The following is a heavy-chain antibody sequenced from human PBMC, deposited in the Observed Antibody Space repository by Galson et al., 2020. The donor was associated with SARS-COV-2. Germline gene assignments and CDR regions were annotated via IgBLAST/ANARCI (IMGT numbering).Heavy chain of an antibody. Sequence: ASVKVSCKASGYTFTSYGISWVRQAPGQGLEWMGWISAYNGNTNYAHKLQGRVTMTTDTSTSTAYMELRSLRSDDTAVYYCARDARMITFGGVIVNFDYWGQGTLVTVSS. CDR1: GYTFTSYG. J-gene: IGHJ4*02. CDR2: ISAYNGNT. CDR3: ARDARMITFGGVIVNFDY. V-gene: IGHV1-18*01. D-gene: IGHD3-16*02.